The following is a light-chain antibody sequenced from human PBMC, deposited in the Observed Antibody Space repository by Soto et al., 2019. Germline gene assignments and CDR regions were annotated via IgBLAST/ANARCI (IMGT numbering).Light chain of an antibody. CDR1: QSVANNY. V-gene: IGKV3-20*01. CDR3: QQYGSSRFT. CDR2: DAS. Sequence: EIVLTQSPGTLSLSPGERATLSCRASQSVANNYLAWYQQKPGQAPRFLIYDASSRATGIPDRFSGSGSGTDFTLTISRLEPEDFAVYYCQQYGSSRFTFGPGTKVDIK. J-gene: IGKJ3*01.